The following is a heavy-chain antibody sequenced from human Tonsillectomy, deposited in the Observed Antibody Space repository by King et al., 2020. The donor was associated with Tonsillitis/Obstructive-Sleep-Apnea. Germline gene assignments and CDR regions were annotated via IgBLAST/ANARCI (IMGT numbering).Heavy chain of an antibody. D-gene: IGHD6-19*01. CDR3: EREASISGRAGTFDI. Sequence: VQLVESGGGVVQPGTSLRLSCAASGFTFNNSPMHWVRQAPGKGLEWVAGISSDGSANHYPDSMRGQFTISRDNSKNTLYFQVNSMGAEDAAVYYCEREASISGRAGTFDIRGQRTMVTVSS. CDR2: ISSDGSAN. CDR1: GFTFNNSP. J-gene: IGHJ3*02. V-gene: IGHV3-30*01.